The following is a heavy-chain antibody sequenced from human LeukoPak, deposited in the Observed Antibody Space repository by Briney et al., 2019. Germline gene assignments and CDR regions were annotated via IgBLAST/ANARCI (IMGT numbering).Heavy chain of an antibody. D-gene: IGHD4-23*01. CDR2: IRYEGSSK. V-gene: IGHV3-30*02. CDR3: ARVQVVSDF. Sequence: GGSLRLSCAASGFTFSSYDMHWVRQAPGKGLEWVAFIRYEGSSKYYVDSVKGRFTISRDNSKNTLYLQMNSLRAEDTAVYYCARVQVVSDFWGQGALVTVSS. J-gene: IGHJ4*02. CDR1: GFTFSSYD.